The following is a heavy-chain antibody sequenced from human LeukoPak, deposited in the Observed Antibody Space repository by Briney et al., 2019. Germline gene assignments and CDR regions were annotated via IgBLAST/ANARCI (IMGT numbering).Heavy chain of an antibody. D-gene: IGHD5-18*01. Sequence: PSETLSLICTVSGGSISSYYWSWSRQPPGKGLEWIGYIYYSGSTNYNPSLKSRVTISVDTSKNQFSLKLSSVTAADTAVYYCARGTGYSYGLWYFDYWGQGTLVTVSS. CDR1: GGSISSYY. V-gene: IGHV4-59*01. CDR2: IYYSGST. J-gene: IGHJ4*02. CDR3: ARGTGYSYGLWYFDY.